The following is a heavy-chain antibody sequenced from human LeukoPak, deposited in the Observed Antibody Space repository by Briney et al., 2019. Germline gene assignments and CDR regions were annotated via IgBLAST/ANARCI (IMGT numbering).Heavy chain of an antibody. CDR2: IYTSGST. D-gene: IGHD2-2*01. V-gene: IGHV4-4*07. CDR1: GGSISSYY. J-gene: IGHJ4*02. Sequence: SETLSLTCTVSGGSISSYYWSWIRQPAGKGLEWIGRIYTSGSTNYNPSLKSRVTMSVDTSKNQFSLKLSSATAADTAVYYCARDPGATTDCSSTSCYGFDYWGQGTLVTVSS. CDR3: ARDPGATTDCSSTSCYGFDY.